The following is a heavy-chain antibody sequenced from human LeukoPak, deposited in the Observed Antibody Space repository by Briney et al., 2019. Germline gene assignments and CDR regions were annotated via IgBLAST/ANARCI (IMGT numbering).Heavy chain of an antibody. CDR2: INPNSGGT. Sequence: ASVKVSCKASGYTFTGYYMHWVRQPPGQGLDWMGWINPNSGGTKYAQNFQGRVTLTTDTSINTAYMELSSLRSDDTAVYYCAREGRNGYNEGYFDYWGQGTLVTVSS. J-gene: IGHJ4*02. D-gene: IGHD5-24*01. CDR1: GYTFTGYY. V-gene: IGHV1-2*02. CDR3: AREGRNGYNEGYFDY.